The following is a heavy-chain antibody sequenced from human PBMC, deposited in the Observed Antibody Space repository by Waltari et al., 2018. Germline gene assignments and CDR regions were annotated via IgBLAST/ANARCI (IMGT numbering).Heavy chain of an antibody. D-gene: IGHD6-19*01. V-gene: IGHV1-18*01. CDR2: ISAHDGNT. Sequence: QVHLVQSGAEVKTPGPSVKVSCKASAYTFSTHGLTWVRQAPGQGLEWLGWISAHDGNTNYAPSLQDRVTLTTDTSTYTAYMELNSLRPDDTAVYYCATAVGGNMEFDSWGHGSLVTVSS. J-gene: IGHJ4*01. CDR3: ATAVGGNMEFDS. CDR1: AYTFSTHG.